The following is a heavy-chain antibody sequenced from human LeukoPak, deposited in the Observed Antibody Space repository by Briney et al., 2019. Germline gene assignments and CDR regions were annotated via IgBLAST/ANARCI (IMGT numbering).Heavy chain of an antibody. CDR2: ISGSSSYI. D-gene: IGHD1-26*01. V-gene: IGHV3-21*01. Sequence: ETLSLTCTVSSDSLSSSSYYWGWIRQAPGKGLEWVSSISGSSSYIYYADSVKGRFSISRDNAKNSLYLQMNSLRAEDTAVYYCARDLLGWELHYFDYWGQGTLVTVSS. CDR3: ARDLLGWELHYFDY. J-gene: IGHJ4*02. CDR1: SDSLSSSS.